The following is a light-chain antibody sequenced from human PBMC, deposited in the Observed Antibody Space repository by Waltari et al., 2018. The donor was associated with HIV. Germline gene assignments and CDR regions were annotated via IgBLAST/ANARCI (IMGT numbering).Light chain of an antibody. CDR3: SSYTSSSSVV. CDR2: EVS. J-gene: IGLJ2*01. CDR1: SSDVGGYNY. Sequence: QSALTQPASVSGSPGQSITISCTGTSSDVGGYNYVSWYQQPPGKAPKLMIYEVSNRPSGVSNRCSGSKSGNTASLTISGLQAEDDADYYCSSYTSSSSVVFGGGTKLTVL. V-gene: IGLV2-14*01.